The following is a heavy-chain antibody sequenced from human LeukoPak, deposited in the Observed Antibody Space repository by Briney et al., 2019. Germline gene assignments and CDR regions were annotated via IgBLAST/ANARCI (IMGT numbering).Heavy chain of an antibody. D-gene: IGHD5-12*01. CDR2: INHSGST. V-gene: IGHV4-34*01. CDR3: ASLGYGGYAYYYYYMDV. CDR1: GGSFSGYY. Sequence: SETLSLTCAVYGGSFSGYYWSWIRQPPGKGLEWIGEINHSGSTNYNPSLKSRVTISVDTSKNQFSLKLSSVTAADTAVYYCASLGYGGYAYYYYYMDVWGKGTTVTVSS. J-gene: IGHJ6*03.